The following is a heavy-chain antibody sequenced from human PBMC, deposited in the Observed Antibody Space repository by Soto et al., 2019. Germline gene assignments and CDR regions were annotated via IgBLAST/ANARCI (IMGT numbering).Heavy chain of an antibody. V-gene: IGHV1-69*01. CDR3: ARTHIVVVTAIPRGWFDP. J-gene: IGHJ5*02. Sequence: QVQLVQSGAEVKKPGSSVKVSCKASGGTFSSYAISWVRQAPGQGLEWMGVIIPIFGTANYAQKFQGRVKITADESTSTASMELRSLRSEDTAVYYCARTHIVVVTAIPRGWFDPWGQGTLVTVSS. CDR1: GGTFSSYA. D-gene: IGHD2-21*02. CDR2: IIPIFGTA.